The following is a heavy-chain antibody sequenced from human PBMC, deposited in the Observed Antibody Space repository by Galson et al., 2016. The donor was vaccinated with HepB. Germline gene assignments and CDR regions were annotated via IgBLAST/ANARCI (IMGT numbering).Heavy chain of an antibody. CDR3: VKDMGGDILTGYPFDY. CDR1: GFTFDDYA. D-gene: IGHD3-9*01. V-gene: IGHV3-9*01. J-gene: IGHJ4*02. Sequence: SLRLSCAASGFTFDDYAMHWVRQAPGKGLEWVSGISWNGGDIGYVDSVKGRFTISRDNSKNSLFLQMNSLRTEDTALYYCVKDMGGDILTGYPFDYWGQGTQVTVSS. CDR2: ISWNGGDI.